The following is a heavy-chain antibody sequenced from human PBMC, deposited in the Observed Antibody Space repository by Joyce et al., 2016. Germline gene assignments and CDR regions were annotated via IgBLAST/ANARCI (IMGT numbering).Heavy chain of an antibody. CDR2: ISYDGINK. V-gene: IGHV3-30-3*01. D-gene: IGHD6-13*01. J-gene: IGHJ5*02. CDR3: ARDNTAAGTNWFDP. CDR1: GFTFSTSP. Sequence: QVQLVESGGGMVQPGRSLRLSCSVSGFTFSTSPIHWVRQAPGKGVEWVAVISYDGINKYYADSVKGRFTISRDNSKNTLYLQTNSLRVEDTAMYYCARDNTAAGTNWFDPWGQGTLVTVSS.